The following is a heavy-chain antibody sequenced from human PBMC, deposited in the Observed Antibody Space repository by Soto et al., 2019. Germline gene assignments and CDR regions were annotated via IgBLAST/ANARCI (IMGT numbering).Heavy chain of an antibody. D-gene: IGHD4-4*01. CDR1: GFTFSSYA. CDR2: ISYAGSNK. Sequence: QVQLVESGGGVVQPGRSLRLSCAASGFTFSSYALHWVRQVPGKGLEWVAVISYAGSNKYYADSVKGRFTISRDNSKNTLYLQMNSLRTEDTAGYYCARPLWRDDYNWGYFDLWGRGTLVTVSS. V-gene: IGHV3-30-3*01. CDR3: ARPLWRDDYNWGYFDL. J-gene: IGHJ2*01.